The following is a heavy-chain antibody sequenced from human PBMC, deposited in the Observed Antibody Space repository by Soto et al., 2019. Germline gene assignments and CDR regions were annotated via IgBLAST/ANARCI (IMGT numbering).Heavy chain of an antibody. CDR2: IRHKANNFAT. V-gene: IGHV3-73*01. CDR3: ASVGSILFDY. CDR1: GFAFSGSA. J-gene: IGHJ4*02. D-gene: IGHD1-26*01. Sequence: GGSLRLSCAASGFAFSGSAIHWVRQASGKGLEWVGRIRHKANNFATAYAASVKGRFTISRDDSKNTAYLQMNSLKTEDTAVYYCASVGSILFDYWGQGTLVTVSS.